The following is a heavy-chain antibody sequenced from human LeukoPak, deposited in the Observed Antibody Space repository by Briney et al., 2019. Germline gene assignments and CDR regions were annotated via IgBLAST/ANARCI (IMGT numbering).Heavy chain of an antibody. CDR2: IIPIFGTA. CDR1: GGTFSSYA. V-gene: IGHV1-69*13. Sequence: GASVKVSCKASGGTFSSYAISWVRQAPGQGLEWMGGIIPIFGTANYAQKFQGRVTITADESTSTAYMELSSLRSEDTAVYYCARDTPSFGRSSWQGFDYWGQGTLVTVSS. D-gene: IGHD6-13*01. CDR3: ARDTPSFGRSSWQGFDY. J-gene: IGHJ4*02.